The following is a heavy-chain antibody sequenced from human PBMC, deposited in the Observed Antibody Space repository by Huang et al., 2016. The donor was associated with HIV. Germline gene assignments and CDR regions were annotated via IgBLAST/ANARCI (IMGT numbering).Heavy chain of an antibody. J-gene: IGHJ2*01. V-gene: IGHV2-5*02. D-gene: IGHD2-2*01. CDR3: AHGDSTSWPNWYFDL. CDR1: GFSLSTSGVG. Sequence: QMTLKESGPTLVKPTQTLTLTCTFSGFSLSTSGVGVGWIRQPPGKALEWLALIYWDDEKCDSPSVKSRLTITKDTSKNQVVLTMTNMDPVDTATYYCAHGDSTSWPNWYFDLWGRGTLVTVSS. CDR2: IYWDDEK.